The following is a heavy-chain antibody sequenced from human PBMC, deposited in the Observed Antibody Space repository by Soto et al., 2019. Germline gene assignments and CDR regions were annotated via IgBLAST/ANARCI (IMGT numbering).Heavy chain of an antibody. J-gene: IGHJ4*02. CDR1: GYMFTTYG. V-gene: IGHV1-18*04. D-gene: IGHD6-6*01. Sequence: QVQLVQSGGEVKKPGASVEVSCRTSGYMFTTYGMSWVRQAPGQGLEWMAWISAYNVNKKYAQKFQGRVTMTTAKLTSKVSMELRNLTSDDTGTYFCARTGGGMAARPLEYWGQGTLVTVSS. CDR2: ISAYNVNK. CDR3: ARTGGGMAARPLEY.